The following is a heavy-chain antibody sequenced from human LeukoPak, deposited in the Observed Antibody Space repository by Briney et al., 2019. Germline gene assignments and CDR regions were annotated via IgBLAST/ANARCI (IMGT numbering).Heavy chain of an antibody. CDR2: IYYSGST. CDR1: GGSISSYY. Sequence: SETLSLTCTVSGGSISSYYWSWIRQPPGKGLEWIGYIYYSGSTYYNPSLKSRVTILVDTSKNQFSLKMTSVTAADTAVYYCARDQYYDVSTYYEIDYWGQGTLVTVSS. D-gene: IGHD3-22*01. CDR3: ARDQYYDVSTYYEIDY. J-gene: IGHJ4*02. V-gene: IGHV4-59*12.